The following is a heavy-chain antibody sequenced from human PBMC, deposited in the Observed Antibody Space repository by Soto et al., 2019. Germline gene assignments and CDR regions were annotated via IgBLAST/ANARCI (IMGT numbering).Heavy chain of an antibody. V-gene: IGHV4-59*12. D-gene: IGHD3-3*01. CDR2: IYYSGRT. Sequence: QVQLQESGPGLVMPSETLSLTCTVSGGSISSYYWSWIRQPPGKGLEWIGYIYYSGRTNYNPSLTSRVTISVDTAKNQFSLKLSSVTAADTAVYYCARDPVLRFLEGSAGMDVWGKGTTVTVSS. CDR1: GGSISSYY. CDR3: ARDPVLRFLEGSAGMDV. J-gene: IGHJ6*04.